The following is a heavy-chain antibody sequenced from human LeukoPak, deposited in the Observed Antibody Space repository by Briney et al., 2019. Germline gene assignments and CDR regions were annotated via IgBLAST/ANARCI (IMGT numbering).Heavy chain of an antibody. CDR1: GYTFTGYY. J-gene: IGHJ4*02. CDR3: AKRPHYYDTSGYYYFDY. D-gene: IGHD3-22*01. Sequence: ASVKVSCKASGYTFTGYYMHWVRQAPGQGLEWMGWINPNSGGTNYAQKFQGRVTMTRDTSISTAYMELSRLRSDDTAVYYCAKRPHYYDTSGYYYFDYWGQGTLVTVSS. CDR2: INPNSGGT. V-gene: IGHV1-2*02.